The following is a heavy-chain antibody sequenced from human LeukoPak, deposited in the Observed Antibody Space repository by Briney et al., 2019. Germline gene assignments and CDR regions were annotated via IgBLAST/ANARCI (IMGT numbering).Heavy chain of an antibody. CDR2: ILYSGST. Sequence: SETLSLTCTVSGGSISGSYWSWIRQPPGKGLEWIGYILYSGSTNYNPSLESRVTISVDTSKNQFSLKLSSVTAADTAVYYCARGRYGDYDGFDPWGQGTLVTVSS. CDR1: GGSISGSY. CDR3: ARGRYGDYDGFDP. V-gene: IGHV4-59*01. J-gene: IGHJ5*02. D-gene: IGHD4-17*01.